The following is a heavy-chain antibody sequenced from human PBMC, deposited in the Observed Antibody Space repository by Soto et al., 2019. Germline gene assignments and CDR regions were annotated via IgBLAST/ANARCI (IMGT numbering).Heavy chain of an antibody. CDR2: ISGSGGST. CDR1: GFTFSSYA. Sequence: PGGALRLSCAASGFTFSSYAMSWVRHAPGKGLEWVSAISGSGGSTYYADSVKGRFTISRDNSKNTLYLQMNSLRAEDTAVYYCAKDGHYYYGLAFWGQGTTDPVSS. V-gene: IGHV3-23*01. CDR3: AKDGHYYYGLAF. J-gene: IGHJ6*01.